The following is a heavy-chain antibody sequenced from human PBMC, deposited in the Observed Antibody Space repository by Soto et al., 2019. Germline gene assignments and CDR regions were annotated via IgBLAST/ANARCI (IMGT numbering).Heavy chain of an antibody. V-gene: IGHV2-5*04. CDR3: VEWNMGTRGTVFLAQ. CDR1: GFSLSSIALGMG. D-gene: IGHD3-3*01. J-gene: IGHJ4*02. Sequence: QITLKESGPTLVKPTQTLTLTCNFSGFSLSSIALGMGVGWIRQPPGKALEWLALIYGDEDKRYNPSLKSRITIAKDTFQKRVVRKMTAMDAVDTGTYYCVEWNMGTRGTVFLAQWGQGTLVTFSS. CDR2: IYGDEDK.